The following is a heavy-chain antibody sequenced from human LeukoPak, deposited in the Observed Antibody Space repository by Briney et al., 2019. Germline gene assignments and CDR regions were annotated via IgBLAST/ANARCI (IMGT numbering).Heavy chain of an antibody. CDR1: GGSISSTYY. J-gene: IGHJ6*03. CDR3: ARGHAMVRGVIYYYYYMDV. D-gene: IGHD3-10*01. CDR2: IYYSGTT. V-gene: IGHV4-39*07. Sequence: PSETLSLTCTVSGGSISSTYYWDWIRQPPGKGLEWIGSIYYSGTTYYNPSLKSRVTISVDTSKNQFSLKLSSVTAADTAVYYCARGHAMVRGVIYYYYYMDVWGKGTTVTISS.